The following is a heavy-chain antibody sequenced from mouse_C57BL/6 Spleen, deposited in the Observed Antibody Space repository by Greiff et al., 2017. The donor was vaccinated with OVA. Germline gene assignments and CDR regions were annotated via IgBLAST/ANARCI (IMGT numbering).Heavy chain of an antibody. CDR2: IDPETGGT. V-gene: IGHV1-15*01. D-gene: IGHD3-3*01. CDR1: GYTFTDYE. CDR3: TRRRRAVYFDY. Sequence: QVQLQQSGAELVRPGASVTLSCKASGYTFTDYEMHWVKQTPVHGLEWIGAIDPETGGTAYNQKFKGKAILTADKSSSTAYMELRSLTSEDSAVYYYTRRRRAVYFDYWGQGTTLTVSS. J-gene: IGHJ2*01.